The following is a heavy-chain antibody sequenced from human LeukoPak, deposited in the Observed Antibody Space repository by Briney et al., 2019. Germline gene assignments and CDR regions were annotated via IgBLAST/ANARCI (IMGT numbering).Heavy chain of an antibody. CDR2: ISGGGGST. CDR1: GFTFSNVW. Sequence: GGSLRLSCAASGFTFSNVWMSWVRQAPGKGLEWVSVISGGGGSTYYADSVKGRFTISRDDSKNTLYLQVNSLRAEDTAVYYCAKAKTSSCYASLDFWGQGTLVTVSS. V-gene: IGHV3-23*01. D-gene: IGHD2-2*01. J-gene: IGHJ4*02. CDR3: AKAKTSSCYASLDF.